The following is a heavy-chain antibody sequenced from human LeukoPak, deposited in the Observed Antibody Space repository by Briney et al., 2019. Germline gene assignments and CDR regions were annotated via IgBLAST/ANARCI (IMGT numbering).Heavy chain of an antibody. D-gene: IGHD2-2*02. J-gene: IGHJ4*02. CDR1: GFTFSDYY. Sequence: GGSLRLSCAASGFTFSDYYMSWIRHAPGKGLEWVSYISSSGSTIYYADSVKGRFTISRDNAKNSLYLQMNSLRAEATAVYYCARGRSVVVPAAIIGDYWGKGTLVTVSS. CDR3: ARGRSVVVPAAIIGDY. CDR2: ISSSGSTI. V-gene: IGHV3-11*01.